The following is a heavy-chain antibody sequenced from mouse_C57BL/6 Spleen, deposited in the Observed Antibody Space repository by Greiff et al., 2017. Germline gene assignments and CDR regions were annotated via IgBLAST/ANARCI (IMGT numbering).Heavy chain of an antibody. D-gene: IGHD4-1*01. V-gene: IGHV1-15*01. Sequence: VQLQQSGAELVRPGASVTLSCKASGYTFTDYEMHWVKQTPVHGLEWIGAIDPETGGTAYNQKFKGKAILTADKSSSTAYMELRSLTSEDSAVYYCTREGLGDYFDYCGQGTTLTVSS. J-gene: IGHJ2*01. CDR1: GYTFTDYE. CDR3: TREGLGDYFDY. CDR2: IDPETGGT.